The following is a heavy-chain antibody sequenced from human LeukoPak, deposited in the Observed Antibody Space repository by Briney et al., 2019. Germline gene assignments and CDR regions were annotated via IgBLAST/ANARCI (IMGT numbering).Heavy chain of an antibody. CDR3: ARAEFCAPNCCYYFYY. D-gene: IGHD7-27*01. J-gene: IGHJ4*02. CDR2: INPNSGGT. V-gene: IGHV1-2*02. CDR1: GYTFTSYG. Sequence: ASVKVSCKASGYTFTSYGISWVRQAPGQGLEWMGWINPNSGGTNYAQNFQGRVTMTRDTSIGTAYMELSRLTSDDTAVYYCARAEFCAPNCCYYFYYWGQGTLVTVSS.